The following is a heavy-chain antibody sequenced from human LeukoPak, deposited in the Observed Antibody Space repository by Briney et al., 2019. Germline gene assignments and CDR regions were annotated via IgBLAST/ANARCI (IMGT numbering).Heavy chain of an antibody. V-gene: IGHV4-39*07. CDR3: ARGLGYCSSTSCYGGLGWFDP. Sequence: SETLSLTCTVSGDSITNSNSYWGWVRQPPGKGLEWIGSIYNTGRTYYNPSLKSRVTISVTTSENQFSLRLSSVTADDTAVYYCARGLGYCSSTSCYGGLGWFDPWGQGTLVTVSS. CDR1: GDSITNSNSY. D-gene: IGHD2-2*01. J-gene: IGHJ5*02. CDR2: IYNTGRT.